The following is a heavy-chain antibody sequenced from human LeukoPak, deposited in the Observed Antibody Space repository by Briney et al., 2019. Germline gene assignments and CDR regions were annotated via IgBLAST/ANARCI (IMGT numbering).Heavy chain of an antibody. V-gene: IGHV1-2*02. Sequence: ASVKVSCKASGYTFTGYYMHWVRQAPGQGLEWMGWINPNSGGTNYAQKFQGRITMTRDTSISTAYMELSRLRSDDTAVYYRARDLVGYCSGGSCYPDYWGQGTLVTVSS. CDR1: GYTFTGYY. J-gene: IGHJ4*02. CDR2: INPNSGGT. CDR3: ARDLVGYCSGGSCYPDY. D-gene: IGHD2-15*01.